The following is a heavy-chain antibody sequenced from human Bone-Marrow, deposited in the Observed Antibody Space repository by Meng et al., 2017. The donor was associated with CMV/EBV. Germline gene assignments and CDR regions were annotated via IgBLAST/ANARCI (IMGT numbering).Heavy chain of an antibody. Sequence: SETLSLTCAVYGGSLSGYYWSWIRQPPGKGLEWIGEIYHSGSTNYNPSLKSRVTISVDKSKNQFSLKLSSVTAADTAVYYCAREQEEYYDFWSGRRGDGMAVWGQGHTVTGSS. V-gene: IGHV4-34*01. CDR2: IYHSGST. J-gene: IGHJ6*01. CDR1: GGSLSGYY. CDR3: AREQEEYYDFWSGRRGDGMAV. D-gene: IGHD3-3*01.